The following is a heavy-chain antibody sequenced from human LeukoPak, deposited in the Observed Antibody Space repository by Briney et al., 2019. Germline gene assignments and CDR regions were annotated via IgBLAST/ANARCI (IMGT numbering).Heavy chain of an antibody. CDR2: ISDSGGTT. J-gene: IGHJ4*02. CDR3: AKGAASRGYTYVAN. Sequence: PGGSLRLSCAASGITFSSYAMSWVRQAPGKGLEWVSGISDSGGTTHYADSVKGRFTISRDNSNNTLYLQMNSLRAEDTAVYYCAKGAASRGYTYVANWGQGTLVTVSS. V-gene: IGHV3-23*01. CDR1: GITFSSYA. D-gene: IGHD5-18*01.